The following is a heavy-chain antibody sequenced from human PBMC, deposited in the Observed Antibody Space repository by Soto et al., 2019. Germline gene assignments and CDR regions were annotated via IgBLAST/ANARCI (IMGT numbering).Heavy chain of an antibody. J-gene: IGHJ4*02. CDR1: GFSVSNLF. Sequence: EVQLVESGGGLVQPGGSLRLSCAASGFSVSNLFMTWVRQAPGKGLEWVSVISSDGSTYYADSVKGRFTISRDNSKNKPYLEKNSLRTGEKGVYYCARDTLGGAYDFRHGGQGTLVTVSS. CDR3: ARDTLGGAYDFRH. CDR2: ISSDGST. V-gene: IGHV3-66*01. D-gene: IGHD3-3*01.